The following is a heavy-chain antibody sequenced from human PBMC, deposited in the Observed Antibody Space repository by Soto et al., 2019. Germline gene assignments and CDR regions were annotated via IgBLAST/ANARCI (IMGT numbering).Heavy chain of an antibody. J-gene: IGHJ6*02. CDR2: ISYDGSNK. D-gene: IGHD3-3*01. Sequence: QVQLVESGGGVVQPGRSLRLSCAASGFTCSSYGMHWVRQAPGKGLEWVAVISYDGSNKYYADSVKGRFTISRDNSKNTLYLQMNSLRAEDTAVYYCAKEPYDFWRDGYYYYGMDVWGQGTTVTVSS. CDR1: GFTCSSYG. V-gene: IGHV3-30*18. CDR3: AKEPYDFWRDGYYYYGMDV.